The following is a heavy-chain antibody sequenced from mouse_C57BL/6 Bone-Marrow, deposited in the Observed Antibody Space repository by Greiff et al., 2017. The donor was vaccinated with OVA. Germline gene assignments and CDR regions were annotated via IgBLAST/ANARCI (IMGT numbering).Heavy chain of an antibody. Sequence: EVKLVESGGGLVQPGGSLKLSCAASGFTFSDYYMYWVRQTPEKRLEWVAYISNGGGSTYYPDTVKGRFTISRDNAKNTLYLQMSRLKSEDTAMYYCARRGNYAWFAYWGQGTLVTVSA. CDR3: ARRGNYAWFAY. CDR2: ISNGGGST. CDR1: GFTFSDYY. V-gene: IGHV5-12*01. J-gene: IGHJ3*01. D-gene: IGHD2-1*01.